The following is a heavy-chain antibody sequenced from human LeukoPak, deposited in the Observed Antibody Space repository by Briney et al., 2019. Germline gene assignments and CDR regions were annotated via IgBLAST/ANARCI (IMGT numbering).Heavy chain of an antibody. CDR3: AREDSSSWFNNWFDP. CDR1: GGTFSSYA. Sequence: GASVKVSCKASGGTFSSYAISWVRQAPGQGLEWMGWISAYNGNTNYAQKLQGRVTMTTDTSTSTAYMELRSLRSDDTAVYYCAREDSSSWFNNWFDPWGQGTLVTVSS. D-gene: IGHD6-13*01. J-gene: IGHJ5*02. CDR2: ISAYNGNT. V-gene: IGHV1-18*01.